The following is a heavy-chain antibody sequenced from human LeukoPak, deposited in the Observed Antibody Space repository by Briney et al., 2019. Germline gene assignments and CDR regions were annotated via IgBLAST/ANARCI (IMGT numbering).Heavy chain of an antibody. CDR2: IIPIFGTA. D-gene: IGHD2-2*02. J-gene: IGHJ4*02. V-gene: IGHV1-69*05. Sequence: ASVKVSCKASGGSFSNYAINWVRQAPGQGLRGMGGIIPIFGTANYAQKFQGRVTIATADSTTTAYMELSSLRSEDTAVYYCARANRGYCSSTSCYSALGYWGQGTLVTVSS. CDR1: GGSFSNYA. CDR3: ARANRGYCSSTSCYSALGY.